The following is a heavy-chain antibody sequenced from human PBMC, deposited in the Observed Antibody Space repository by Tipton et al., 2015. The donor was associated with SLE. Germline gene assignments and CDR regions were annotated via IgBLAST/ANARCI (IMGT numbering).Heavy chain of an antibody. J-gene: IGHJ4*02. CDR3: AREGGVAGRLDY. CDR2: IYYSGST. V-gene: IGHV4-59*01. D-gene: IGHD6-19*01. Sequence: TLSLTCTVSGGSISSYYWSWIRQPPGKGLGWIGYIYYSGSTNYNPSLKSRVTISVDTSKNQFSLKLSSVTAADTAVYYCAREGGVAGRLDYWGQGTLVTVSS. CDR1: GGSISSYY.